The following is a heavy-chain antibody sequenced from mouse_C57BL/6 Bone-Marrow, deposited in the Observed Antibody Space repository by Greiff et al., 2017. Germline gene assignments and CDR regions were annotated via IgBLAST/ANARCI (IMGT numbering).Heavy chain of an antibody. D-gene: IGHD1-1*01. Sequence: QVQLQQSGAELVRPGASVTLSCKASGYTFTDYEMHWVKQTPVHGLEWIGAIDPETGGTAYNQKFKGKAILTADKSSSTAYMELRSLTSEDSAVYYCTRNYYCSSYWYFDVWGTGTTVTVSA. J-gene: IGHJ1*03. CDR3: TRNYYCSSYWYFDV. CDR1: GYTFTDYE. V-gene: IGHV1-15*01. CDR2: IDPETGGT.